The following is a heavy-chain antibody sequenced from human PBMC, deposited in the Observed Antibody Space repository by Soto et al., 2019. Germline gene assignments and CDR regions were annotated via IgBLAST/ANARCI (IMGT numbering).Heavy chain of an antibody. J-gene: IGHJ4*02. V-gene: IGHV4-59*01. CDR1: GGSISSYY. D-gene: IGHD6-19*01. CDR3: ARDTRVAGLDY. CDR2: IYYSGST. Sequence: SETLSLTCTVSGGSISSYYWSWIRQPPGKGLEWIGYIYYSGSTNYNPSLKSRVTISVDTSKNQFSLKLSSVTAADTAVYYCARDTRVAGLDYWGQGTQVTVSS.